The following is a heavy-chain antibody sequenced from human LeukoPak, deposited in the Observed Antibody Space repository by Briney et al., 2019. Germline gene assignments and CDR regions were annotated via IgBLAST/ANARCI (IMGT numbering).Heavy chain of an antibody. CDR1: GGSFSGYY. CDR3: ARVTPDYGRFDY. CDR2: IYYSGST. V-gene: IGHV4-59*01. D-gene: IGHD4-17*01. Sequence: SGTLSLTCAVYGGSFSGYYWNWVRQPPGKGLEWIGYIYYSGSTNYNPSLKSRVTISVDTSKNQFSLKLSSVTAADTAVYYCARVTPDYGRFDYWGQGTLVTVSS. J-gene: IGHJ4*02.